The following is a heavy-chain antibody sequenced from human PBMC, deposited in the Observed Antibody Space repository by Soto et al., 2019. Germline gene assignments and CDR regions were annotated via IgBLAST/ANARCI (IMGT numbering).Heavy chain of an antibody. Sequence: QVQLVQSGGEVKKPGASVKVSCKTSGYSFTTYGISWVRQAPGQGLEWMGWISAYNGNTNYAQKLQDRVTMTTDTSTSTAYMELRRLRSDDTAVYYCAREGPAPYSYYGMDVWGQGSTVTVSS. CDR1: GYSFTTYG. CDR2: ISAYNGNT. J-gene: IGHJ6*02. V-gene: IGHV1-18*01. CDR3: AREGPAPYSYYGMDV.